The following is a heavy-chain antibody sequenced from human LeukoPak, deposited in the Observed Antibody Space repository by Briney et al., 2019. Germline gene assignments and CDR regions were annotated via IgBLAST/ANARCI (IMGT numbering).Heavy chain of an antibody. Sequence: GGSLRLSCAASGFTFSSYSMNWVRQAPGKGLEWVSSISSSSSYIYYADSVKGRFTISRDNAKNSLYLQMNSLRAEDTAVYYCARVKDTTYYDFWSGYYTGPGQAAFDIWGQGTMVTVSS. V-gene: IGHV3-21*01. J-gene: IGHJ3*02. CDR3: ARVKDTTYYDFWSGYYTGPGQAAFDI. D-gene: IGHD3-3*01. CDR2: ISSSSSYI. CDR1: GFTFSSYS.